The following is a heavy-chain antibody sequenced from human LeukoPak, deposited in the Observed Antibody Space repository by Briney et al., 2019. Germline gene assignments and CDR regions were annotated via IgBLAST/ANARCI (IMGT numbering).Heavy chain of an antibody. D-gene: IGHD4-23*01. V-gene: IGHV1-46*01. CDR2: INSSGGST. Sequence: GASVKDSCKASGYNFPRYYVHWVRQAPGQGLEWRGIINSSGGSTSYAQKSQGRVTMTRDTSTSTVYMELSSLSSEDTAVYYCARAGGGKRSFDYWGQGTLVTVSS. CDR3: ARAGGGKRSFDY. J-gene: IGHJ4*02. CDR1: GYNFPRYY.